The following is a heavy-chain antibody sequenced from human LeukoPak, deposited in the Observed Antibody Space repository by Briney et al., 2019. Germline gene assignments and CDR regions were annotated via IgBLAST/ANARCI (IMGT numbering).Heavy chain of an antibody. Sequence: SVKVSCKASGGTFSSYAISWVRQAPGQGLEWMGRIIPILGIANYAQKFQGRVTITADKSTSTAYMELSSLRSEDTAVYYCARDPGYKYYYYGMDVWGQGTTVTVSS. CDR3: ARDPGYKYYYYGMDV. CDR1: GGTFSSYA. D-gene: IGHD5-18*01. J-gene: IGHJ6*02. CDR2: IIPILGIA. V-gene: IGHV1-69*04.